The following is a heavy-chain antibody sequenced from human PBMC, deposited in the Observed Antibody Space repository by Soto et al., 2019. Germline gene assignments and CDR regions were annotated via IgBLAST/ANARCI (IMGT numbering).Heavy chain of an antibody. D-gene: IGHD2-2*01. CDR1: GYSFTSYW. Sequence: PGESLKISCKGSGYSFTSYWIGWVRQMPGKGLEWMGIIYPGDSDTRYSPSFQGQVTISADKSISTAYLQWSSLKASDTAMYYWARHYPSVVHARYYYMDVWGKGTTVTVSS. CDR2: IYPGDSDT. V-gene: IGHV5-51*01. CDR3: ARHYPSVVHARYYYMDV. J-gene: IGHJ6*03.